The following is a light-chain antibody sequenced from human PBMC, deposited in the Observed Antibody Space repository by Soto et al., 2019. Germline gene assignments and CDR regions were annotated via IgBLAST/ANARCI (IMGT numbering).Light chain of an antibody. CDR1: SSDVGGYNY. CDR3: SSHTSSSTSRYV. CDR2: DVS. V-gene: IGLV2-14*01. Sequence: QSALTQPASVSGSPGQSITISCTGTSSDVGGYNYVSWYQQHPGKAPKLMIYDVSNRPSGVSNRFSGSKSGNTASLTISGLQAEDEADYYCSSHTSSSTSRYVFGTGTQLTVL. J-gene: IGLJ1*01.